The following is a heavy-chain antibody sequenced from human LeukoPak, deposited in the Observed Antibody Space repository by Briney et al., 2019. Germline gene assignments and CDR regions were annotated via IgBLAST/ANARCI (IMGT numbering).Heavy chain of an antibody. CDR2: IYPGDSDT. J-gene: IGHJ5*02. Sequence: GESLKISCKGSGYSFTSYWIGWVRQMPGKGLEWMGIIYPGDSDTRYSPSFQGQVTISADKSISTAYLQWSSLKASDTAVYYCARLPAAYPAYNWFDPWGQGTLVTVSS. CDR3: ARLPAAYPAYNWFDP. V-gene: IGHV5-51*01. CDR1: GYSFTSYW. D-gene: IGHD2-2*01.